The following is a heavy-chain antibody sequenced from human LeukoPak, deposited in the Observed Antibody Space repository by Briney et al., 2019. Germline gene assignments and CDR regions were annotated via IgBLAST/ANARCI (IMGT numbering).Heavy chain of an antibody. Sequence: GGSLRLSCAASGFTFSDYYMGWIRQAPGKGLEWVSYISSSGGTIYYADSVKGRFTISRDNAKNSLFLQMNSLRAEDTAVYYCARGVRYCSGGSCSQLYGMDVWGQGTTVTVSS. CDR1: GFTFSDYY. CDR2: ISSSGGTI. J-gene: IGHJ6*02. V-gene: IGHV3-11*01. D-gene: IGHD2-15*01. CDR3: ARGVRYCSGGSCSQLYGMDV.